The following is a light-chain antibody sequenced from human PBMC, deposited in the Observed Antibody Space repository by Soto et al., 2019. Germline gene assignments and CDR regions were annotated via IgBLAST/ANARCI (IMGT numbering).Light chain of an antibody. CDR1: HSDIGAGYG. CDR2: DTT. V-gene: IGLV1-40*01. Sequence: QSVLTQPPSVTGAPGQRVTISCTGSHSDIGAGYGVHWYQQFPHSAPKLLIYDTTNRPSGVPDRFSGSRSGTSASLAITGLQAEDEADYYCSAWDDSLNAWVFGGGTKVTVL. CDR3: SAWDDSLNAWV. J-gene: IGLJ3*02.